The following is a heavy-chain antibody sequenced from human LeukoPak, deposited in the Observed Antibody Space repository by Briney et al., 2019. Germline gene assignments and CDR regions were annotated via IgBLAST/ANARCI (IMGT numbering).Heavy chain of an antibody. CDR1: GFTFSSYS. CDR2: ISSSSSYI. Sequence: PGGSLRLSCGASGFTFSSYSMNWVRQAPGKGLEWVSCISSSSSYIYYADSVKGRFTISRDNSKNTLYVQVNSLGTEDTAVYYCAKGSYYDSSGSFYFDYWGQGTLVTVSS. D-gene: IGHD3-22*01. J-gene: IGHJ4*02. V-gene: IGHV3-21*04. CDR3: AKGSYYDSSGSFYFDY.